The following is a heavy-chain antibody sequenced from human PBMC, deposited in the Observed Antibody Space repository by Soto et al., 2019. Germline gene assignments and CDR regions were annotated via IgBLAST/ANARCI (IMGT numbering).Heavy chain of an antibody. J-gene: IGHJ6*02. D-gene: IGHD2-8*01. V-gene: IGHV3-15*07. CDR1: GFTFNNAW. Sequence: PGGSLRLSCTASGFTFNNAWMNWVRQAPGRGLEWVGRIKTKTDGGTTDYAAPVKGRFTFSRDDSKNTLYLQMISLKIEDSAVYYCTTSGPFCPYCVCTLPYYYGMDAWGQGTTVTVSS. CDR3: TTSGPFCPYCVCTLPYYYGMDA. CDR2: IKTKTDGGTT.